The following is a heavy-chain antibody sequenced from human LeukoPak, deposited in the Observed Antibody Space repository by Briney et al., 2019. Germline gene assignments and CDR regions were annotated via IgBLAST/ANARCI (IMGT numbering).Heavy chain of an antibody. CDR1: GYTFTSYD. V-gene: IGHV1-8*01. D-gene: IGHD3-16*01. CDR3: ARRRKEWGSHNLIEP. Sequence: ASVKVSCKASGYTFTSYDINWVRQATGQGLEWMGWMNPNSGNTGYAQKFQGRVTMTRNTSISTAYMELSSRRSEDTAVYYCARRRKEWGSHNLIEPWGQGTLVTVSS. J-gene: IGHJ5*02. CDR2: MNPNSGNT.